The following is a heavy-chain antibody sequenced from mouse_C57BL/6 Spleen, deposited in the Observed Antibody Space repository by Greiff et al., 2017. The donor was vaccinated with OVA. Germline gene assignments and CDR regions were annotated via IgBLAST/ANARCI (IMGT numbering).Heavy chain of an antibody. D-gene: IGHD1-1*01. J-gene: IGHJ2*01. CDR3: ARYYGSIFDY. CDR1: GYAFTNYL. V-gene: IGHV1-54*01. CDR2: INPGSGGT. Sequence: QVQLKQSGAELVRPGTSVKVSCEASGYAFTNYLIEWVKQRPGQGLEWIGVINPGSGGTNYNEKFKGKATLTADKSSSTAYMQLSSLTSEDSAVYFCARYYGSIFDYWGQGTTLTVSS.